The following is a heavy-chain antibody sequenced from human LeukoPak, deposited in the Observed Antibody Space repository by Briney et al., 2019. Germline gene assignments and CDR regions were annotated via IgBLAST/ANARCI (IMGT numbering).Heavy chain of an antibody. CDR2: ISSSSSYI. CDR3: ARDLGSGWYGGDFDY. V-gene: IGHV3-21*01. J-gene: IGHJ4*02. D-gene: IGHD6-19*01. Sequence: GGSLRLSCAASGFTFSSYSMNWVRQAPGKGLEWVASISSSSSYIYYADSVKGRFTISRDNAKNSLYLQMNSLRAEDTAVYYCARDLGSGWYGGDFDYWGQGTLVTVSS. CDR1: GFTFSSYS.